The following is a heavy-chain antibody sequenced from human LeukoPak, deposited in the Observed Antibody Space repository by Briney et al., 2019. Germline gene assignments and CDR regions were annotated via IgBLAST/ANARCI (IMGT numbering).Heavy chain of an antibody. CDR1: GGTFSSYA. CDR3: ARDALVPGIAAALGPAKAYYYYMDV. CDR2: IIPIFGTA. D-gene: IGHD6-13*01. Sequence: SVKVSCKASGGTFSSYAISWVRQAPGQGLEWMGGIIPIFGTANYAQKFQGRVTMTTDTSTSTAYMELRSLRSDDTAVYYCARDALVPGIAAALGPAKAYYYYMDVWGKGTTVTISS. V-gene: IGHV1-69*05. J-gene: IGHJ6*03.